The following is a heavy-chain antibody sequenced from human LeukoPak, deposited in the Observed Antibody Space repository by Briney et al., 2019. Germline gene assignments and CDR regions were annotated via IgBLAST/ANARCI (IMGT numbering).Heavy chain of an antibody. CDR2: IYSGGST. V-gene: IGHV3-66*01. J-gene: IGHJ4*02. Sequence: GGSLRLSCAASGFTVSSNYMSWVRQAPGKGLEWVSVIYSGGSTYYADSVKGRFTISRDNSKNTLYLQMNSLRAEDTAVYYCAKDSCTNGVCPYYFDYWGQGTLVTVSS. D-gene: IGHD2-8*01. CDR1: GFTVSSNY. CDR3: AKDSCTNGVCPYYFDY.